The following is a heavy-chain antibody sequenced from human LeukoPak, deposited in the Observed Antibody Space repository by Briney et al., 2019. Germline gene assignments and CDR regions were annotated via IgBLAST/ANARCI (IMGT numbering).Heavy chain of an antibody. D-gene: IGHD3-22*01. CDR3: ARSYPEYYYDSSGYYDY. V-gene: IGHV1-69*05. J-gene: IGHJ4*02. CDR1: GGTFSSYA. Sequence: SVKVSCKASGGTFSSYAISWVRQAPGQGLEWMGRIIPIFGTANYAQKFQGRVTITTDESTSTAYMELSRLRSDDTAVYYCARSYPEYYYDSSGYYDYWGQGTLVTVSS. CDR2: IIPIFGTA.